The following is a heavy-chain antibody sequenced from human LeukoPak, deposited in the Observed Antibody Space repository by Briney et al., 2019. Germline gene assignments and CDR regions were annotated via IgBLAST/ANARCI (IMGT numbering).Heavy chain of an antibody. CDR1: GFTFSNAW. Sequence: GSLRLSCATSGFTFSNAWMTWVRQAPGKGLEWVSLIKRKTDGGTTDYAAPVKGRFTVSRNDSVNTLYLQMNSLKTEDTGVYYCTTAVRITGFDSWGQGALVTVSS. CDR2: IKRKTDGGTT. J-gene: IGHJ4*02. CDR3: TTAVRITGFDS. D-gene: IGHD3-16*01. V-gene: IGHV3-15*01.